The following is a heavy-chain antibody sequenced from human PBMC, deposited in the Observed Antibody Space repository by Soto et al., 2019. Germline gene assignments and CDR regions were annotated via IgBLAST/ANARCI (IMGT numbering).Heavy chain of an antibody. CDR3: ARVNWNYTTDAFDI. J-gene: IGHJ3*02. Sequence: SETLSLTCTVSGGSISSYYWSWIRQPPGKGLEWIGYIYYSGSTNYNPSLKSRVTISVDTSKNQFSLKLSSVTAADTAVYYCARVNWNYTTDAFDIWGQGTMVTVSS. CDR1: GGSISSYY. V-gene: IGHV4-59*01. D-gene: IGHD1-7*01. CDR2: IYYSGST.